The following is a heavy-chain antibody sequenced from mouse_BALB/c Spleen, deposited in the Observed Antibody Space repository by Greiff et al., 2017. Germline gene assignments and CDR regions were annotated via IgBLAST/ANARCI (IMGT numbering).Heavy chain of an antibody. D-gene: IGHD4-1*01. J-gene: IGHJ4*01. CDR1: GYTFTSYW. CDR3: TKAGTGDYAMDY. V-gene: IGHV1S22*01. Sequence: LQQPGSELVRPGASVKLSCKASGYTFTSYWMHWVKQRPGQGLEWIGNIYPGSGSTNYDEKFKSKATLTVDTSSSTAYMQLSSLTSEDSAVYDCTKAGTGDYAMDYWGQGTSVTVSS. CDR2: IYPGSGST.